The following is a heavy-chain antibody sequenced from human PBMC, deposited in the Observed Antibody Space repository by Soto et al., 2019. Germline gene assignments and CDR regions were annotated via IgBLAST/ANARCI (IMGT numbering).Heavy chain of an antibody. V-gene: IGHV4-39*01. CDR2: IYYSGST. D-gene: IGHD2-15*01. J-gene: IGHJ4*02. CDR1: GGSISSSSYY. CDR3: ARHTPAISISDH. Sequence: QLQLQESGPGLVKPSETLSLTCTVSGGSISSSSYYWGWIRQPPGKGLEWIGSIYYSGSTYYNPSPTRRCTISVDPSQTQFSLKLSSVTAAYTAVYYCARHTPAISISDHWGQGTLVTVSS.